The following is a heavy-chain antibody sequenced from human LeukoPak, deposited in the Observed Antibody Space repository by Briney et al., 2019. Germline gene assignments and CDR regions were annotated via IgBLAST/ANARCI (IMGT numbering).Heavy chain of an antibody. CDR2: ISSNGGSI. CDR1: GFTFSSYA. J-gene: IGHJ4*02. V-gene: IGHV3-64D*06. Sequence: GGSLRLSCSASGFTFSSYAMHWVRQAPGKGLEYVSDISSNGGSIYYADSVKGRFTISRDNYKNTLSLQMSSLRAEDTAVYYCVTEGPARSFYYWGQGTLVTVSS. CDR3: VTEGPARSFYY.